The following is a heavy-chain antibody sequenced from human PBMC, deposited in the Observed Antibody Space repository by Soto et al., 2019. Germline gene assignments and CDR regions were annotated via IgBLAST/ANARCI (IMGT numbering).Heavy chain of an antibody. V-gene: IGHV3-30*18. J-gene: IGHJ5*02. Sequence: GGSLRLSCAASGFTFSSYGMHWVRQAPGNGLEWVAVISYDGSNKFYADSVRGRFTISRDNSKNTLFLQMNSLRADDTAMYYCAKDRAPPHSSRRLYNWFDPWGQGTLVTVSS. CDR2: ISYDGSNK. CDR3: AKDRAPPHSSRRLYNWFDP. CDR1: GFTFSSYG. D-gene: IGHD6-13*01.